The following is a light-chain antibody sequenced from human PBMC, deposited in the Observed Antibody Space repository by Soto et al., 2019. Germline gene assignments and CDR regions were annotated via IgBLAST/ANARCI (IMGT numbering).Light chain of an antibody. J-gene: IGKJ5*01. CDR1: QSVSSSY. Sequence: EIVLTQSPGTLSLSPGERATLSCRASQSVSSSYLAWYQQKPGQAPRLLISDASNRATGIPARFSGSGSGTDFTLTISTLEPEDFAVYYCQHRSEWPVSFGQGTRLEI. CDR2: DAS. V-gene: IGKV3-11*01. CDR3: QHRSEWPVS.